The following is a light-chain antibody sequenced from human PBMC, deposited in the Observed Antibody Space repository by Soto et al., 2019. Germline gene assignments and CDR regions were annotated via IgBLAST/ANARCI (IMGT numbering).Light chain of an antibody. J-gene: IGKJ5*01. CDR2: RAS. CDR3: QPYNNWPPIT. CDR1: QTIYSN. V-gene: IGKV3-15*01. Sequence: IVMTQSPATLSVSPGERATLSCRAGQTIYSNVAWYQQRPGQAPRLLIYRASTRATGVPARFSGSGSGTEFTLTISSLQSEEVAVYYCQPYNNWPPITVGQGTPRESK.